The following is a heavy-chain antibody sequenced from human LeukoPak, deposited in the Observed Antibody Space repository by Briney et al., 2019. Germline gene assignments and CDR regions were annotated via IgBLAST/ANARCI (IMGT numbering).Heavy chain of an antibody. CDR1: GYTFTSYY. CDR3: ASEPIAAASPLGY. J-gene: IGHJ4*02. D-gene: IGHD6-13*01. V-gene: IGHV1-46*01. Sequence: GASVKVSCKASGYTFTSYYMHWVRQAPGQGLEWMGIINPSGGSTSYAQKFQGRVTMTRGTSTSTVYMELSSLRSEDTAVYYCASEPIAAASPLGYWGQGTLVTVSS. CDR2: INPSGGST.